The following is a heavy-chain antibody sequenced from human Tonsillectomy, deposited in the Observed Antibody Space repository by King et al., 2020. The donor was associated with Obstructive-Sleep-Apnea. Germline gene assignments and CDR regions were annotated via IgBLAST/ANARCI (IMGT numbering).Heavy chain of an antibody. CDR2: IYYSGST. J-gene: IGHJ4*02. V-gene: IGHV4-39*07. Sequence: LQLQESGPGLVKPSETLSLTCTVSGGSISSSSYYWGWIRQPPGKGLEWIGSIYYSGSTYYNPSLKSRVSISVDTSKNQFSLKLSSVTAADTAVYYCARGGYDYVWGSYRYGFFDYWGQGTLVTVSS. CDR1: GGSISSSSYY. CDR3: ARGGYDYVWGSYRYGFFDY. D-gene: IGHD3-16*02.